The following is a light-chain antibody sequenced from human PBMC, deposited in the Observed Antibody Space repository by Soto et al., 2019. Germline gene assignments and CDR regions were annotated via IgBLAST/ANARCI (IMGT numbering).Light chain of an antibody. CDR2: DNS. V-gene: IGLV1-40*01. J-gene: IGLJ2*01. CDR1: SSNIGAGFD. CDR3: QSYDSSLSASGV. Sequence: QSVLTQPPSVSGAPGQRVTISCTGSSSNIGAGFDVHWYQQFPGTAPKLLIYDNSNRPSGVPDRFSGSKSGTSASLAITGLQAEDEADYYCQSYDSSLSASGVFGGGTQLTVL.